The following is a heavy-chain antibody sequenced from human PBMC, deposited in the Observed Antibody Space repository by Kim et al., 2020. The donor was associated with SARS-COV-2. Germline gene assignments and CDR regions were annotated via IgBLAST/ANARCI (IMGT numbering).Heavy chain of an antibody. CDR1: GFTFTTYA. V-gene: IGHV3-23*01. D-gene: IGHD1-1*01. Sequence: GGSLRLSCAASGFTFTTYAMSWVRQAPGKGLEWVSFISYNGAGTYYADSVKGRFTISRDNTETTLHLQMTSLRADDTAVYYCAQNWNLDRWGQGTLATVS. CDR2: ISYNGAGT. CDR3: AQNWNLDR. J-gene: IGHJ5*02.